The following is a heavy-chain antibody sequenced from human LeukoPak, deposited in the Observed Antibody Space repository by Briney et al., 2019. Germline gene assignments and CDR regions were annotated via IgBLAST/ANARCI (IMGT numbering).Heavy chain of an antibody. J-gene: IGHJ6*02. CDR1: GFTFRNYA. CDR2: ISYDANTQ. Sequence: PGGSLRLSCAASGFTFRNYAMHWVRQAPGKGLEWVAHISYDANTQYYPDSVKGRFTISRDNSKNTLYLQMNSLRAEDTAVYYCAREGVRFLEWLSVYYYYGMDVWGQGTTVTVSS. CDR3: AREGVRFLEWLSVYYYYGMDV. V-gene: IGHV3-30-3*01. D-gene: IGHD3-3*01.